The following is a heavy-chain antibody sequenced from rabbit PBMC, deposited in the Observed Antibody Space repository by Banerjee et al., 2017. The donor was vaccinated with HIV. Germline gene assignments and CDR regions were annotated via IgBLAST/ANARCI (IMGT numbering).Heavy chain of an antibody. V-gene: IGHV1S28*01. Sequence: QSLEESGGGLVKPGGTLTLTCTASGFTFTNYWMSWVRQAPGKGLEWIGYITYGGSAYYASWVKGRFTISKTSWTTVTLQMTSLTAADTASYFCARDLAGVIGWNFNLWGPGTLVTVS. CDR3: ARDLAGVIGWNFNL. CDR2: ITYGGSA. D-gene: IGHD4-1*01. J-gene: IGHJ4*01. CDR1: GFTFTNYW.